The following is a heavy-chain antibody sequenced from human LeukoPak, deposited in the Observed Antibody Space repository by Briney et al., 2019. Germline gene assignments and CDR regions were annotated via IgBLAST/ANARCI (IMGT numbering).Heavy chain of an antibody. CDR1: GGSISTYY. Sequence: SETLSLTCTVSGGSISTYYWIWIRQPPGQELEWSGYFYSSGSTSYNSSLKSRVTISVDTSKNQFSLKLTSVAAADTAVYYCARVAGYSSGWYSRKYYFDYWGQGTLVTVSS. CDR3: ARVAGYSSGWYSRKYYFDY. D-gene: IGHD6-19*01. CDR2: FYSSGST. J-gene: IGHJ4*02. V-gene: IGHV4-59*01.